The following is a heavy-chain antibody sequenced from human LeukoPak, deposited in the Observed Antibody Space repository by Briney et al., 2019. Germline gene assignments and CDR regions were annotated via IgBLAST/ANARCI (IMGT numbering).Heavy chain of an antibody. V-gene: IGHV4-34*01. CDR3: ARKASIRGGFH. CDR2: INHSGST. CDR1: GGSFSGYY. Sequence: SETLSLTCAVYGGSFSGYYWSWLRQPPGKGLEWIGEINHSGSTNNNPSLKSRITISVDTSKNQFSLKLISVTAADTAVHYCARKASIRGGFHWGQGTLVTVSS. D-gene: IGHD2-2*01. J-gene: IGHJ4*02.